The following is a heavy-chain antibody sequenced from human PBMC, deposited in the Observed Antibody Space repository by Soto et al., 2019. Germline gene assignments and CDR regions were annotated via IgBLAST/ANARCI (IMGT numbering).Heavy chain of an antibody. D-gene: IGHD6-13*01. V-gene: IGHV1-18*01. CDR2: ISAYNGDT. CDR1: GYTFTSYG. Sequence: QVQLVQSGPEVKKPGASVNVSCKASGYTFTSYGVTWVRQAPGQGLEWMGWISAYNGDTEYAQKRQDRVIMPTATSTSTAYMELTSLTSDDTAVYYCVRGASSLPGFYWGQGTLVTVSS. J-gene: IGHJ4*02. CDR3: VRGASSLPGFY.